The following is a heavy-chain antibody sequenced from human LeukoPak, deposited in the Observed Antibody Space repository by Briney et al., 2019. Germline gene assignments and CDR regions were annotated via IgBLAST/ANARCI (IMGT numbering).Heavy chain of an antibody. V-gene: IGHV4-59*01. J-gene: IGHJ4*02. CDR2: IYYSGST. D-gene: IGHD6-13*01. CDR1: GGSISSYY. CDR3: AREQSPGIAAAGTYFDY. Sequence: SETLSLTCIVSGGSISSYYWSWIRQPPGKGLEWIGYIYYSGSTNYKPSLKSRVTISVATSKNQFSLKLSSVTAADTAVYYCAREQSPGIAAAGTYFDYWGQGTLVTVSS.